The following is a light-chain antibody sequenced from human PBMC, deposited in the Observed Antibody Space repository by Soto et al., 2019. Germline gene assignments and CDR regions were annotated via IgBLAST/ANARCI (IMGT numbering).Light chain of an antibody. V-gene: IGKV1-39*01. Sequence: DIQMTQSPSSLSASVGDRVTITCRASQAIHSYLNWYQQKPGKAPNLLIFATSTLQSGVPSRFSGSGSGTDFTLTISSLQPEDFATYYCLQDYDYPWTFGQGTKVEIK. CDR1: QAIHSY. CDR3: LQDYDYPWT. CDR2: ATS. J-gene: IGKJ1*01.